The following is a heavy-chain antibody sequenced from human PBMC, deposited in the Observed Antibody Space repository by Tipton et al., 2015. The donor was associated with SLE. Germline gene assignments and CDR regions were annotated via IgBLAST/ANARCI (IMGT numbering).Heavy chain of an antibody. CDR1: GASISSTDYY. Sequence: TLSLTCTVSGASISSTDYYWGCIRQPPGSGLEWIGTIFYSGRTYYNPSLKSRVTISLDTSKDQFSLKLNSVNAADTAVYYCARGHYYDSSGSSYVKIFDSSGPGPLVTVPS. CDR2: IFYSGRT. CDR3: ARGHYYDSSGSSYVKIFDS. D-gene: IGHD3-22*01. J-gene: IGHJ4*02. V-gene: IGHV4-39*07.